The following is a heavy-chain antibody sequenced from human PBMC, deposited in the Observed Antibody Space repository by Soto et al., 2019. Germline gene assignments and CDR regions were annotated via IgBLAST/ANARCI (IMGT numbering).Heavy chain of an antibody. CDR3: ARDLASTTIPNY. J-gene: IGHJ4*02. Sequence: GGSLRLSCAASGFTFSSYGMHWVRQAPGKGLEWVAVISYDGSEKYYVDSVKGRFTISRDNAKNSLYLQMNSLRAEDTAVYYCARDLASTTIPNYWGQGTLVTVSS. D-gene: IGHD4-17*01. V-gene: IGHV3-30*03. CDR1: GFTFSSYG. CDR2: ISYDGSEK.